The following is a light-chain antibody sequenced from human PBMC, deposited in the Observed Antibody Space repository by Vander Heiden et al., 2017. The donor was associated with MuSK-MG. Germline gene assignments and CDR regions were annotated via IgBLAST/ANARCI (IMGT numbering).Light chain of an antibody. CDR3: QQDDSSFT. Sequence: EIVLTQSPGTLSLSPGERATLSCRTSQSVSSRSLAWYQQKPGQAPRLLIYGASTRAAGVPDRFSGSGSGTDFTLASSRLEPEDFAVYYWQQDDSSFTFGHGTKVDIK. CDR2: GAS. J-gene: IGKJ3*01. CDR1: QSVSSRS. V-gene: IGKV3-20*01.